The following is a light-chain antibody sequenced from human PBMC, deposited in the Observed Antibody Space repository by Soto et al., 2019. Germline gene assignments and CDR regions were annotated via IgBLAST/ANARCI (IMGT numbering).Light chain of an antibody. CDR3: SSYAGAITFYV. J-gene: IGLJ1*01. CDR2: EVN. Sequence: QSALTQPASVSGSPGQSITISCTGTSSGVGTYTLVSWYQQHPGKAPKLVIYEVNKRPAGVSKRFSGSKSGDTASLTISGLQAEDEADYYCSSYAGAITFYVFGTGTKLTVL. V-gene: IGLV2-23*02. CDR1: SSGVGTYTL.